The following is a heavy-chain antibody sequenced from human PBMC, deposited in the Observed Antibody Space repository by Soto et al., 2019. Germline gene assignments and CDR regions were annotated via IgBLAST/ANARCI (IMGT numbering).Heavy chain of an antibody. D-gene: IGHD2-15*01. Sequence: ASVKVSCKASGYTFTSYGISWVRQAPGQGLEWMGWISAYNGNTNYAQKLQGRVTMTTDTSTSTAYMELRSLRSDDTAVYYCARVILGYCSGGSCYSISNFDYWGQGTLVTVSS. V-gene: IGHV1-18*01. CDR3: ARVILGYCSGGSCYSISNFDY. CDR1: GYTFTSYG. CDR2: ISAYNGNT. J-gene: IGHJ4*02.